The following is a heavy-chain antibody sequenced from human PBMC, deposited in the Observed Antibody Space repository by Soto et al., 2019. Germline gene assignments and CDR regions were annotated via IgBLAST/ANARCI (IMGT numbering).Heavy chain of an antibody. V-gene: IGHV3-30*03. Sequence: PGGSLRLFCAASGFTFIIYGMHWVRQAPGKGLEWVAVISYDGSNKYYADSVKGRFTISRDNSKNTLYLQMDSLRVEDTAVYYCARLVLHDYDSSGFWIYWGQGAPVTVSS. CDR3: ARLVLHDYDSSGFWIY. CDR2: ISYDGSNK. CDR1: GFTFIIYG. J-gene: IGHJ4*02. D-gene: IGHD3-22*01.